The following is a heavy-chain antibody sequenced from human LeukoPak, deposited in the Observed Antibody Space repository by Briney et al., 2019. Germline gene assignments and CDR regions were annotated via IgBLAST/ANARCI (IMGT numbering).Heavy chain of an antibody. J-gene: IGHJ4*02. Sequence: ETLSLTCAVYGGSFSGYYWSWIRQPPGKGLEWIGEINHSGSTNYNPSLKSRVTISVDTSKNQFSLKLSSVTAADTAAYYCARAAYSSSHYFDYWGQGTLVTVSS. V-gene: IGHV4-34*01. CDR1: GGSFSGYY. CDR3: ARAAYSSSHYFDY. D-gene: IGHD6-13*01. CDR2: INHSGST.